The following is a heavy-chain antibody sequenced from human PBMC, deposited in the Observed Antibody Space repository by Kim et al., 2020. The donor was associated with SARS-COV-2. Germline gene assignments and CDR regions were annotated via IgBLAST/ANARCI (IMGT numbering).Heavy chain of an antibody. CDR2: IYYSGST. Sequence: SETLSLTCTVSGGSISSGDYYWSWIRQPPGKGLEWSGYIYYSGSTYYNPSLKSRVTISVDTSKNQFSLKLSSVTAADTAVYYCARDLTSGGNYYDSSGYYPFGYWGQGTLVTVSS. CDR3: ARDLTSGGNYYDSSGYYPFGY. D-gene: IGHD3-22*01. J-gene: IGHJ4*02. V-gene: IGHV4-30-4*01. CDR1: GGSISSGDYY.